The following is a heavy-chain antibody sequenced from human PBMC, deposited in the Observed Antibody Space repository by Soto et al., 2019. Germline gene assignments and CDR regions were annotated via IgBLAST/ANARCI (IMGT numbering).Heavy chain of an antibody. CDR1: GFTFSSYA. CDR2: ITGSGSNT. J-gene: IGHJ4*02. V-gene: IGHV3-23*01. CDR3: AKDPVGVTRAFDC. Sequence: GGSLRLSCAASGFTFSSYAMSWVRQAPGKGLEWVSGITGSGSNTFYADSVKGRFTISRDNSKNTLYLQMNSLRGEDTAVYYCAKDPVGVTRAFDCWGQGTLVTVSS. D-gene: IGHD2-21*02.